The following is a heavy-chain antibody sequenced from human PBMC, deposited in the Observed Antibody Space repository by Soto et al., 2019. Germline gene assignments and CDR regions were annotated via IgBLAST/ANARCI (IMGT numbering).Heavy chain of an antibody. Sequence: SETLSLTCAVYGGSFSGYYWSWIRQPPGKGLEWIGEINHSGSTNYNPSLKSRVTISVDTSKNQFSLKLSSVTAADTAVYYCARGIRVTTRSGDFDYWGQGTLVTVSS. J-gene: IGHJ4*02. CDR1: GGSFSGYY. D-gene: IGHD4-4*01. CDR2: INHSGST. CDR3: ARGIRVTTRSGDFDY. V-gene: IGHV4-34*01.